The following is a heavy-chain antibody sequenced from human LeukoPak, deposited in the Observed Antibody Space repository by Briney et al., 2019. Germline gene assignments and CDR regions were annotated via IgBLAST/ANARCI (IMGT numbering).Heavy chain of an antibody. J-gene: IGHJ4*02. Sequence: GGSLRLSCTASGFTFGDYAMSWVRQAPGKGLEWVGFIRSKAYGGTTEYAASVKGRFTISRDDSKSIAYLQMNSLKTEDTAVYYCKSALWFGELLHDYWGQGTLVTVSS. D-gene: IGHD3-10*01. V-gene: IGHV3-49*04. CDR2: IRSKAYGGTT. CDR3: KSALWFGELLHDY. CDR1: GFTFGDYA.